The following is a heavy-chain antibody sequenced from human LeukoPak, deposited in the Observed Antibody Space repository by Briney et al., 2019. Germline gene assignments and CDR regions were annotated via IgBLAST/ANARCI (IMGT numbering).Heavy chain of an antibody. Sequence: SETLSLTCAVYGGSFSGYYWSWIRQPPGKGLEWIGEINHSGSTNYNPSLKSRVTISVDTSKNQFSLKLGSVTAADTAVYYCARVGYSSSPFDYWGQGTLVTVSS. J-gene: IGHJ4*02. CDR3: ARVGYSSSPFDY. CDR2: INHSGST. D-gene: IGHD6-6*01. V-gene: IGHV4-34*01. CDR1: GGSFSGYY.